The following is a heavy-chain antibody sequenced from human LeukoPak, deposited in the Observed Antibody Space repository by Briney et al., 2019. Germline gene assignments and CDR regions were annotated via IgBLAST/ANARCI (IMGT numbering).Heavy chain of an antibody. Sequence: PGGSLRLSCAASGFTFSSHDMNWVRQAPGKGLEWVSAISGSGGSTYYADSVKGRFTISRDNSKNTLYLQMNSLRAEDTAVYYCAKETEWYFDLWGRGTLVTVSS. CDR2: ISGSGGST. CDR3: AKETEWYFDL. CDR1: GFTFSSHD. V-gene: IGHV3-23*01. J-gene: IGHJ2*01.